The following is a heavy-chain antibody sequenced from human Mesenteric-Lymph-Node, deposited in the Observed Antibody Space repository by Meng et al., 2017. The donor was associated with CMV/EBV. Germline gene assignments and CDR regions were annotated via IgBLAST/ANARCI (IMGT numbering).Heavy chain of an antibody. Sequence: CAASGFAFSSSWMHWVRQPPGRGLLWVSRTNSDGSATNYADSVKGRFTVSRDNAKDTLYLQMNSLRVEDTGVYYCAREYYTTVGSDFWGQGTLVTVSS. V-gene: IGHV3-74*01. D-gene: IGHD4-17*01. CDR1: GFAFSSSW. CDR2: TNSDGSAT. J-gene: IGHJ4*02. CDR3: AREYYTTVGSDF.